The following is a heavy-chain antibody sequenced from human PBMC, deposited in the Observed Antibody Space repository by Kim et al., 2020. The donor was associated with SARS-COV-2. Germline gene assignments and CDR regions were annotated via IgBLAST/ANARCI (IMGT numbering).Heavy chain of an antibody. D-gene: IGHD6-19*01. CDR1: GYSFTDYW. J-gene: IGHJ5*02. CDR3: ARHPPQTYDSGWTRFDP. CDR2: IYPGDSDT. V-gene: IGHV5-51*01. Sequence: GESLKISCKGFGYSFTDYWIAWLRQMPGKGLEWMGIIYPGDSDTTYSPSFQGQVTISADKSISTTYLQWSSLKASDTAMYYCARHPPQTYDSGWTRFDPWGQGTLVTVSS.